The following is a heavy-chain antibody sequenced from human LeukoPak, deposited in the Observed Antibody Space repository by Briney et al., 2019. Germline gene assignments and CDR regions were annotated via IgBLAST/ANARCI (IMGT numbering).Heavy chain of an antibody. J-gene: IGHJ4*02. V-gene: IGHV4-59*01. CDR1: GGSISSYY. D-gene: IGHD3-10*01. Sequence: SETLSLTCTVSGGSISSYYWSWIRQPPGKGLEWIGYIYYSGSTNYNPSLKSRVTISVDTSKNQFSLKLSSVTAADTAVYYCARAGGSGSYYNEYWGQGTLVTVSS. CDR3: ARAGGSGSYYNEY. CDR2: IYYSGST.